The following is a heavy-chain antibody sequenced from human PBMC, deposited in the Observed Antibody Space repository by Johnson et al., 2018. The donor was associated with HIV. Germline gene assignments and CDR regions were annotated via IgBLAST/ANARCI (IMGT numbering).Heavy chain of an antibody. CDR2: IYSGGGT. D-gene: IGHD2-2*01. CDR3: ASAIPGRSSLDGFDF. CDR1: GFTASRNY. V-gene: IGHV3-66*01. Sequence: VQLVESGGGLVQPGGYLRLACAASGFTASRNYMSWVRQAPGKGLEGVSVIYSGGGTYYADPVKGRFTISRDNSKNTLYLQMNSLRAEDTAAYYCASAIPGRSSLDGFDFWGQGTMVTVSS. J-gene: IGHJ3*01.